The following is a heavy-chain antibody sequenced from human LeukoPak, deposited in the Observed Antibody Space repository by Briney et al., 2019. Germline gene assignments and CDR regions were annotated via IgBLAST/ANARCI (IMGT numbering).Heavy chain of an antibody. V-gene: IGHV1-69*06. CDR3: ASGRTDIVVVPATLRTYYFDY. Sequence: SVKVSCKASGGTFSSYDISWVRQAPGQGLEWMGGIMPISGTANYAQKFQGRVTITADKPTNTAYMELSSLRSEDTAVYYCASGRTDIVVVPATLRTYYFDYWGQGTLVTVSS. CDR2: IMPISGTA. J-gene: IGHJ4*02. CDR1: GGTFSSYD. D-gene: IGHD2-2*01.